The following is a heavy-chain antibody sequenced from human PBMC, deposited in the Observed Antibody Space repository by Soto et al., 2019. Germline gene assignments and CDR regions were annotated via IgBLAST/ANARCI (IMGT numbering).Heavy chain of an antibody. CDR2: IYWDDDK. CDR3: AHSLSGFNWNGGYFDS. V-gene: IGHV2-5*02. D-gene: IGHD1-1*01. J-gene: IGHJ4*02. CDR1: GFSLTSRPMG. Sequence: QITLKESGPTRVKPTQTLTLTCTFSGFSLTSRPMGVGWIRQPPGKALEWLVFIYWDDDKRYSPSLKNRLTIPKDTSGNQVVLTMTNMDPLNTATYYCAHSLSGFNWNGGYFDSWGQRALVTVSS.